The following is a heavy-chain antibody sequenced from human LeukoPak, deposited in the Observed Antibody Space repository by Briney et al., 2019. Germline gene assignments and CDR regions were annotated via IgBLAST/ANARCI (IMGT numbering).Heavy chain of an antibody. J-gene: IGHJ4*02. Sequence: SQTLSLTCTVSGGSISSGSYYWSWIRQPAGKGLEWIGRIYTSGSTNYNPSLKSRVTISVDTSKNQFSLKLSSVTAADTAVYYCTRGFGIAAARTPGYWGQGILVTVSS. V-gene: IGHV4-61*02. CDR1: GGSISSGSYY. CDR2: IYTSGST. CDR3: TRGFGIAAARTPGY. D-gene: IGHD6-13*01.